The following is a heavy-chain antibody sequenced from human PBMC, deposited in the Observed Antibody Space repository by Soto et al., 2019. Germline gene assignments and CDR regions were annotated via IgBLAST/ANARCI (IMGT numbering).Heavy chain of an antibody. J-gene: IGHJ4*02. CDR2: ISNDGSNK. V-gene: IGHV3-30*03. CDR3: VGGYDFGDY. CDR1: GFSFRSYG. Sequence: QVQLVESGGGVVQPGRSLRLSCAASGFSFRSYGMFWVRQAPGKGLEWVALISNDGSNKYYADSVKGRFTISRDNSKNTLYLQMNSLRAEDTAVYFCVGGYDFGDYWGQGTLVTVSS. D-gene: IGHD5-12*01.